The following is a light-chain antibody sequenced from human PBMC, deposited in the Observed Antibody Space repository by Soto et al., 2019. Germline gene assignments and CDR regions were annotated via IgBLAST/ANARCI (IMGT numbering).Light chain of an antibody. V-gene: IGKV1-39*01. CDR3: QQSYSTSVT. J-gene: IGKJ1*01. CDR1: QSISSY. Sequence: DIQMTQSPSSLSASVGVRVTITCRASQSISSYLNWYQQKPGKAPKLLIYAASSLQSGVPSRFSGSGSGTDFTLTISSLQPEDFATYYCQQSYSTSVTFGQGTKVDIK. CDR2: AAS.